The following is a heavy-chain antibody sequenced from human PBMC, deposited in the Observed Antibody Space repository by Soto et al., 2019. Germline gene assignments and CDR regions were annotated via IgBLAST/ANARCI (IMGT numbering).Heavy chain of an antibody. V-gene: IGHV1-8*01. CDR1: GYSFSDYG. D-gene: IGHD1-20*01. Sequence: EASVKVSCKASGYSFSDYGINWVLQGTGEGPEWMGWINPNSGNTGYAQKFQGRVTMTRNTSINTAYMELSSLGSDDTAVYYCARDNRYNWNDEGWFDPWGQGTLVTVSS. J-gene: IGHJ5*02. CDR3: ARDNRYNWNDEGWFDP. CDR2: INPNSGNT.